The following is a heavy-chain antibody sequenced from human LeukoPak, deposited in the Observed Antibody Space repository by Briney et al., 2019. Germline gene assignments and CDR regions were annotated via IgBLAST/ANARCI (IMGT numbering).Heavy chain of an antibody. V-gene: IGHV4-59*01. CDR1: GGFLSSYY. CDR2: IYYSGST. D-gene: IGHD5-18*01. CDR3: ATRGYSYALDAFDI. J-gene: IGHJ3*02. Sequence: SETLSLTCTVSGGFLSSYYWSWIRQPPGKGLEWIGYIYYSGSTNYNPSLKSRVTISVDTSKNQFSLKLSSVTAADTAVYYCATRGYSYALDAFDIWGQGTMVTVSS.